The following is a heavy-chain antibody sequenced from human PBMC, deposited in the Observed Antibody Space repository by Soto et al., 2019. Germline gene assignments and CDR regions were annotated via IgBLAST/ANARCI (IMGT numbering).Heavy chain of an antibody. CDR2: IYYSGST. V-gene: IGHV4-39*01. J-gene: IGHJ4*02. D-gene: IGHD2-15*01. CDR3: ARSGRVYCSGGSCPIDY. CDR1: GGSISSSSYY. Sequence: SETLSLTCTVSGGSISSSSYYWGWIRQPPGKGLEWIGSIYYSGSTYYNPSLKSRVTISVDTSKNQFSLKLSSVTAADTAVYYCARSGRVYCSGGSCPIDYWGQGTLVTVS.